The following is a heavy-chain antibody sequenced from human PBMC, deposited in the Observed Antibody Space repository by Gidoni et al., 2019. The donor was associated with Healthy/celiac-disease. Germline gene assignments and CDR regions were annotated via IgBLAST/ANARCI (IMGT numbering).Heavy chain of an antibody. D-gene: IGHD3-10*01. J-gene: IGHJ4*02. CDR2: IKSKTDGGTT. V-gene: IGHV3-15*01. CDR1: GFTFSNAW. Sequence: EVQLVESGGGLVKPGGSLRLSCAASGFTFSNAWMSWVRQAPGKGLEWVGRIKSKTDGGTTDYAAPVKGRFTISRVDSKNTLYLQMNSLKTEDTAVYYCTLFTMDRGVIYWGQGTLVTVSS. CDR3: TLFTMDRGVIY.